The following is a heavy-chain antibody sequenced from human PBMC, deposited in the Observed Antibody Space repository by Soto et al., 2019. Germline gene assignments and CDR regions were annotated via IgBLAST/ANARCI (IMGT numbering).Heavy chain of an antibody. J-gene: IGHJ4*02. CDR3: ARVPTRITIFGVVITNFDF. CDR1: GYTFTSYG. V-gene: IGHV1-18*01. D-gene: IGHD3-3*01. Sequence: ASVKVSCKASGYTFTSYGISWVRQAPGQGLEWMGWISAYNGNTNYAQKLQGRVTMTTDTSTSTAYMGLRSLRSDDTAVYYCARVPTRITIFGVVITNFDFSCQGTLVTVSS. CDR2: ISAYNGNT.